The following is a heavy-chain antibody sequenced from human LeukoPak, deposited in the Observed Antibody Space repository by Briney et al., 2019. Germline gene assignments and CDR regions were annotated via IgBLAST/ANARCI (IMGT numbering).Heavy chain of an antibody. CDR3: ARDRGAVAATWFDY. CDR2: IGSSSSSYT. Sequence: GGSLRLSCAASGFTFSGYYMSWIRQAPGKGLEWVSCIGSSSSSYTNYADSVKGRFTISRDNAKNSLYLQMDGLRAEDTAVYYCARDRGAVAATWFDYWGQGTLVTVSS. CDR1: GFTFSGYY. D-gene: IGHD6-19*01. J-gene: IGHJ4*02. V-gene: IGHV3-11*05.